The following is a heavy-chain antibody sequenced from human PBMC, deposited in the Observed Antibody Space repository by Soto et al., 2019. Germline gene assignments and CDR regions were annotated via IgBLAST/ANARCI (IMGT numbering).Heavy chain of an antibody. J-gene: IGHJ6*02. D-gene: IGHD5-12*01. CDR2: IYYSGST. CDR1: GGSISSSSYY. Sequence: SETLSLTCTVSGGSISSSSYYWGWIRQPPGKGLEWIGSIYYSGSTYYNPSLKSRVTISVDTSKNQFSLKLSSATAADTAVYYCARAGSGMGLGWANIGYDGMDVWGQGTTVTVSS. V-gene: IGHV4-39*01. CDR3: ARAGSGMGLGWANIGYDGMDV.